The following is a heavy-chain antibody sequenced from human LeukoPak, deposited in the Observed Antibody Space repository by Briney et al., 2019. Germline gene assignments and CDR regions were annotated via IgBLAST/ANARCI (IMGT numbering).Heavy chain of an antibody. CDR1: GFTFNNYN. Sequence: GGSLRLSCAASGFTFNNYNMNWVRQAPGKGLEWVSSISSSTTYIYYADSVKGRFTISRDNAQNSLYLQMNSLRAEDTAVYYCARVPLVRGVIGEAFDFWSQGTMVTVSS. CDR3: ARVPLVRGVIGEAFDF. CDR2: ISSSTTYI. V-gene: IGHV3-21*01. J-gene: IGHJ3*01. D-gene: IGHD3-10*01.